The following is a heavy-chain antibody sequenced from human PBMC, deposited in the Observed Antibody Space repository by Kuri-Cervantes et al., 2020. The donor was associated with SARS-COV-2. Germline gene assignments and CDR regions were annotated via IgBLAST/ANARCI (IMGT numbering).Heavy chain of an antibody. V-gene: IGHV1-8*02. Sequence: ASVKVSCKASGYTFTGYYMHWVRQATGQGLEWMGWMNPNSGNTGYAQKFQGRVTMTTDRSTTTAYMELRSLRSDDTAMYYCVRDIIVVVPGALYMDVWGKGTTVTVSS. CDR3: VRDIIVVVPGALYMDV. J-gene: IGHJ6*03. D-gene: IGHD2-2*01. CDR2: MNPNSGNT. CDR1: GYTFTGYY.